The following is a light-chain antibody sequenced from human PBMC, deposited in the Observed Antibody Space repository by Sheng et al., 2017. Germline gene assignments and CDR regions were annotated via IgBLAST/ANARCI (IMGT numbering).Light chain of an antibody. CDR2: DAS. J-gene: IGKJ1*01. CDR3: QQYGNSPRT. V-gene: IGKV3-11*01. CDR1: QSVSSY. Sequence: EIVLTQSPATLSLSPGERATLSCRASQSVSSYLAWYQQKPGQAPRLLIYDASNRATGIPARFSGSGSGTDFTLTISILQSEDFAVYYCQQYGNSPRTFGQGTKVEIK.